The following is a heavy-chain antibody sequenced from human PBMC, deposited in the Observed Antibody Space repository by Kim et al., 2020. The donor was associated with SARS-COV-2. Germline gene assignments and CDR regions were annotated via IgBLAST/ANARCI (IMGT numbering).Heavy chain of an antibody. CDR2: ISAGGTNT. D-gene: IGHD6-13*01. CDR1: GFTFSNSA. J-gene: IGHJ4*02. V-gene: IGHV3-23*01. Sequence: GGSLRLSCAASGFTFSNSAMTWVRQAPGKGLEWVSGISAGGTNTYYADSVKGRFTISRDNSKNTLYLQMDSLRAEDTAEYTCAKRSSTWYFDSWGQGTLVTVSS. CDR3: AKRSSTWYFDS.